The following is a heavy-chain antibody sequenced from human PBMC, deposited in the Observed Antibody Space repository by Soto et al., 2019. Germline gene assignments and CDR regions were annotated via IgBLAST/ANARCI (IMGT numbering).Heavy chain of an antibody. CDR1: GFTFSSYG. D-gene: IGHD1-26*01. CDR2: ISYDGSYR. J-gene: IGHJ4*02. CDR3: AKCREWELLRVDFDY. V-gene: IGHV3-30*18. Sequence: QVQLVESGGGVVQPGRSLRLSCVASGFTFSSYGMHWVRQAPGKGLEWVALISYDGSYRYYADSVKGRFTISRDNSKNTMYLQMNSLRAEEMAVYYCAKCREWELLRVDFDYWGQGTLVTVSS.